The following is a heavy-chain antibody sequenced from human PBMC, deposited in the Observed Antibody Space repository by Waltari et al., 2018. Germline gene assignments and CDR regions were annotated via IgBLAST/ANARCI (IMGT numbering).Heavy chain of an antibody. J-gene: IGHJ6*03. CDR1: GGSISSYY. Sequence: QVQLQESGPGLVKPSETLSLTCTVSGGSISSYYWSWIRQPPGKGLEWIGYIYYSGSTNYNPSLKSRVTISVDTSKNQFSLKLSSVTAADTAVYYCARDRGYRVWDYYYYMDVWGKGTTVTVSS. CDR3: ARDRGYRVWDYYYYMDV. V-gene: IGHV4-59*01. CDR2: IYYSGST. D-gene: IGHD6-13*01.